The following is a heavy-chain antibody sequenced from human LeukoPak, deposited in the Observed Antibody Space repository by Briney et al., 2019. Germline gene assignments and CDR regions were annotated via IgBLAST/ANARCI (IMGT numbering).Heavy chain of an antibody. CDR3: AKSSWFGELLPNYYYYYMDV. J-gene: IGHJ6*03. D-gene: IGHD3-10*01. Sequence: GGSLRLSCAASGFTFSSYAMSWVRQAPGKGLEWVSAISGSGVSTYYADSVKGRFTISRDNSKNTLYLQMNSLRAEDTAVYYCAKSSWFGELLPNYYYYYMDVWGKGTTVTISS. CDR2: ISGSGVST. CDR1: GFTFSSYA. V-gene: IGHV3-23*01.